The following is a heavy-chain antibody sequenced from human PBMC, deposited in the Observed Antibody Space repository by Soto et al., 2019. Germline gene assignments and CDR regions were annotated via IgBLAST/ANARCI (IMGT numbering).Heavy chain of an antibody. CDR3: ARSGYSYGYFLAY. CDR1: GFTFSSYA. D-gene: IGHD5-18*01. J-gene: IGHJ4*02. CDR2: ISYDGSNK. V-gene: IGHV3-30-3*01. Sequence: GGSLRLSCAASGFTFSSYAMHWVRQAPGKGLEWVAVISYDGSNKYYADSVKGRFTISRDNSKNTLYLQMNSLRAEDTAVYYCARSGYSYGYFLAYWGQGTLVTVSS.